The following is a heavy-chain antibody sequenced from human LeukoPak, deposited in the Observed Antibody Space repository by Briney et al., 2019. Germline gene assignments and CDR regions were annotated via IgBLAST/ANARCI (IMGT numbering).Heavy chain of an antibody. CDR1: GYTFSSHY. Sequence: GASVKVSCKASGYTFSSHYIHWVRQARGQGLEWMGIINPRSGSTSYAQKFQRRVTMTKDSSTSTVYLELSSLTSEDTAVYYCAKAGGDSISWYVDYWGQGTLVTVSS. J-gene: IGHJ4*02. CDR2: INPRSGST. V-gene: IGHV1-46*01. CDR3: AKAGGDSISWYVDY. D-gene: IGHD6-13*01.